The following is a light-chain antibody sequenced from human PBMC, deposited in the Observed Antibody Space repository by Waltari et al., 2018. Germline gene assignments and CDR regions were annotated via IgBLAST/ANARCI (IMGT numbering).Light chain of an antibody. J-gene: IGLJ3*02. V-gene: IGLV2-8*01. Sequence: QSALTQPPSASGSPGQSVTISCTGATIAAYNYISWYQQHPGKAPKLIIHEVHKRPSAVPDPLAGSKSGNTASRTVSGLQPEDESNYYCFAYLGSDSWVFGGGTKLTVL. CDR2: EVH. CDR1: TIAAYNY. CDR3: FAYLGSDSWV.